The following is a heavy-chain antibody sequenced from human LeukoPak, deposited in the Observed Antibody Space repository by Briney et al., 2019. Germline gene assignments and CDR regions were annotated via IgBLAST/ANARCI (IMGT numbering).Heavy chain of an antibody. CDR2: IYNSGST. Sequence: SETLSLTCTVSGGSISSYYWSWIRQPPGKGLEWIGYIYNSGSTYYNPSLKSRVSISVDTSKHQFSLRLSSVTAADAAVYYCARDPAYGDSRLSYGMDVWGQGTTVTVSS. J-gene: IGHJ6*02. V-gene: IGHV4-59*01. D-gene: IGHD4-17*01. CDR1: GGSISSYY. CDR3: ARDPAYGDSRLSYGMDV.